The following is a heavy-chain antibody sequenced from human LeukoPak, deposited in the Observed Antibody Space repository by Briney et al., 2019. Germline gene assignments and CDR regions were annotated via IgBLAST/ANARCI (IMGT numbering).Heavy chain of an antibody. J-gene: IGHJ3*01. CDR2: TYYRSKWYN. V-gene: IGHV6-1*01. D-gene: IGHD6-19*01. CDR3: ARGQWGLYAAAFDL. Sequence: SQTLSPTCAVSGDSVSSNSAAWNWIRQSPSRGREWLGRTYYRSKWYNEYALSVRSRITINPDTSKNQLSLQLNSVTPEDTAVYYCARGQWGLYAAAFDLWGQGTMVTVSS. CDR1: GDSVSSNSAA.